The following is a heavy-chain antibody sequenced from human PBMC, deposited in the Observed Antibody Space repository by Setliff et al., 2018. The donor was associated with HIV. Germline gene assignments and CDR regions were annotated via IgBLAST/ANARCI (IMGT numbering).Heavy chain of an antibody. CDR3: ARGQFRLRPDSLDL. V-gene: IGHV1-8*02. CDR1: GYTFTSYD. CDR2: MNPNSGNT. Sequence: ASVKVSCKGSGYTFTSYDINWVRQAPGQGLEWMGWMNPNSGNTGYAQKFQGRFTISRDNAKNSLYLQMNSLRAEDTALYYCARGQFRLRPDSLDLWGQGTLVTVSS. J-gene: IGHJ3*01. D-gene: IGHD2-21*01.